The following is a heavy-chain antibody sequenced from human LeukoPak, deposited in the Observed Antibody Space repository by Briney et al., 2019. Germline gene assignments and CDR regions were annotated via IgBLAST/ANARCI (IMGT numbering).Heavy chain of an antibody. CDR3: AKEYRRLWFGLSAFDI. CDR2: IWYDGSNT. J-gene: IGHJ3*02. V-gene: IGHV3-33*03. Sequence: GRALRLSCAASGITFRRYGMHWVRQAPDKGLEWVAVIWYDGSNTYYADSVMGPFTISTDKSRNTLYLQMNRLRAEDTAVYYCAKEYRRLWFGLSAFDIWGQGTIVAVSS. CDR1: GITFRRYG. D-gene: IGHD3-10*01.